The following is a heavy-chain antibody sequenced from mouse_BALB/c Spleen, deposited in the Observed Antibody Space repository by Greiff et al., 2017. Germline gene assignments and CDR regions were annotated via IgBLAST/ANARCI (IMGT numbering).Heavy chain of an antibody. CDR3: TRIYYGPPWAMDY. Sequence: QVQLQQSGADLVKPGASVKLSCKASGYTFTSYYMYWVKQRPGQGLEWIGEINPSNGGTNFNEKFKSKATLTVDKSSSTAYMQLSSLTSEDSAVYYCTRIYYGPPWAMDYWGQGTSVTVSS. J-gene: IGHJ4*01. CDR2: INPSNGGT. V-gene: IGHV1S81*02. D-gene: IGHD1-2*01. CDR1: GYTFTSYY.